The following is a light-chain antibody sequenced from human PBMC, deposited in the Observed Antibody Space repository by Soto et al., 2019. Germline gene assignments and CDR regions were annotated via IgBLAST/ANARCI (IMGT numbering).Light chain of an antibody. Sequence: MTQSPSTLPASFGDRVTVAXRASLSIRRWFAWYQQKPVXPPRXXXYGXSTRATGSPARLSGSGSGTEFTLIISSLQSEDASVYYCQQYNRGMWTFGQGTKVDIK. CDR1: LSIRRW. V-gene: IGKV3-15*01. J-gene: IGKJ1*01. CDR3: QQYNRGMWT. CDR2: GXS.